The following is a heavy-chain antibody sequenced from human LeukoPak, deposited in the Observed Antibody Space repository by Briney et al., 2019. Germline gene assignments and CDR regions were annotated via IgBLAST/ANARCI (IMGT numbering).Heavy chain of an antibody. CDR2: IIPIFGTA. D-gene: IGHD3-10*01. CDR3: ARDGMVRGLRLDY. Sequence: SVKVSCKASGGTFSSYAISWVRQAPGQGLEWMGGIIPIFGTANYAQKFQGRVTITADESTSTAYMELSSLRSEDTAVYYCARDGMVRGLRLDYWGQGTLVTVSS. V-gene: IGHV1-69*13. J-gene: IGHJ4*02. CDR1: GGTFSSYA.